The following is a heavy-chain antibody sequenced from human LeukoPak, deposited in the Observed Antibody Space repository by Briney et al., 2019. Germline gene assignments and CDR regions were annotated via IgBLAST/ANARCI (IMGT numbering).Heavy chain of an antibody. Sequence: GGSLRLSCAASGFTFSSYAMSWVRQAPGKGLEWVSTISNSNGNTYYADSVKGRFTISRDNSKNTLYLQMNSLAAEDTAVYYCARVRSPRYFDYWGQGTLVTVSS. CDR3: ARVRSPRYFDY. CDR1: GFTFSSYA. CDR2: ISNSNGNT. V-gene: IGHV3-23*01. J-gene: IGHJ4*02.